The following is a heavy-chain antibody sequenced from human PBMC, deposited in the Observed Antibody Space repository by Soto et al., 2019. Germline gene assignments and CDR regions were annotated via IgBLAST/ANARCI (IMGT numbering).Heavy chain of an antibody. CDR1: GGSISSYY. V-gene: IGHV4-59*12. J-gene: IGHJ4*02. CDR2: IYHSGST. Sequence: ETLSLTCTVSGGSISSYYWSWIRQPPGKGLEWIGEIYHSGSTNYNPSLKSRVTISVDTSKNQFSLKLSSVTAADTAVYYCAREKPFTMVRGDPNRTYYFDYWGQGTLVTVSS. D-gene: IGHD3-10*01. CDR3: AREKPFTMVRGDPNRTYYFDY.